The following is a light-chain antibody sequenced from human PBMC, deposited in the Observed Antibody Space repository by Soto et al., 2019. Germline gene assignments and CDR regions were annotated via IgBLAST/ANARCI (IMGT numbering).Light chain of an antibody. CDR2: STS. Sequence: QTVVTQEPSLTVSPGGTVTLTCASSTGAVTSGYYPGWFQQRPGQAPTSLIHSTSIKHSWTPARFSGSLLGGKAARTLSAGQPEDEADYYCLLYFDGAQVFGGGTKLTVL. CDR3: LLYFDGAQV. V-gene: IGLV7-43*01. CDR1: TGAVTSGYY. J-gene: IGLJ3*02.